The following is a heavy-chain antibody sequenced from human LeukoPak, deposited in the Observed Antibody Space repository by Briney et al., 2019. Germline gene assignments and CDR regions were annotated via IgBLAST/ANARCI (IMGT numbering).Heavy chain of an antibody. CDR1: GGSFSGYY. CDR3: ARVSASTWAFDI. V-gene: IGHV4-34*01. Sequence: SETLSLTCAVYGGSFSGYYWSWIRQPPGKGLEWIGEINHSGSTNYNPSLKSRVTISVDTSKNQFSLKLSSVTAADTAVYYCARVSASTWAFDIWAQGTMVTVSS. CDR2: INHSGST. J-gene: IGHJ3*02. D-gene: IGHD5/OR15-5a*01.